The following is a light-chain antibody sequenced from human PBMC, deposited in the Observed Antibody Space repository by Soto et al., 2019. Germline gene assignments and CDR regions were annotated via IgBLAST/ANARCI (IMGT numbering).Light chain of an antibody. Sequence: DIQMTQSPSILSASVGDGVTIACRASQSVTLWLTWYQQKPGKAPKLLLYKASTLESGVPSRFSGNGSETYFTLTISSLQPDDIGTYYCQQYNSYPYTFGQGTKLEIK. CDR2: KAS. CDR1: QSVTLW. J-gene: IGKJ2*01. CDR3: QQYNSYPYT. V-gene: IGKV1-5*03.